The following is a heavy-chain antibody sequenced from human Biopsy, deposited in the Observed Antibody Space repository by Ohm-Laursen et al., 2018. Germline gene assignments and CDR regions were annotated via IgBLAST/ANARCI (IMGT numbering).Heavy chain of an antibody. V-gene: IGHV4-59*01. CDR3: ARDRGYYSDRTVPGYFDL. Sequence: TLSLTCNVSGDSISIYYWSWIRQPPEKGLEWIGYVYYTGSTDYNPSLQSRVTISVDTSKNHFSLRLRFVTPADTAIYYCARDRGYYSDRTVPGYFDLWGRGTLVTVSS. J-gene: IGHJ2*01. CDR2: VYYTGST. D-gene: IGHD3-22*01. CDR1: GDSISIYY.